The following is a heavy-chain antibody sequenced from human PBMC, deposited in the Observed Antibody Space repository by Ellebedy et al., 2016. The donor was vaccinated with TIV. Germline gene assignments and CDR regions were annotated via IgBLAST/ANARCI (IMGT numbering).Heavy chain of an antibody. CDR1: GYTFTSYG. CDR3: ARWGSYSYDSSPTGDY. Sequence: AASVKVSCKASGYTFTSYGISWVRQAPGQGLEWVGWISGYTGDTNYAQNLQGRVTMTTDTSTSTAYMELRSLRSDDTAVYYCARWGSYSYDSSPTGDYWGQGTLVTVSS. CDR2: ISGYTGDT. J-gene: IGHJ4*02. V-gene: IGHV1-18*04. D-gene: IGHD3-22*01.